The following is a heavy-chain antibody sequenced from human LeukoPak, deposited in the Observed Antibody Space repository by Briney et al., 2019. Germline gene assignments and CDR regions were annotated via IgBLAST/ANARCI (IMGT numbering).Heavy chain of an antibody. CDR2: ISYSGST. V-gene: IGHV4-59*01. D-gene: IGHD6-13*01. CDR3: ARGQYSGSWSYYFDY. CDR1: GGSISSYY. J-gene: IGHJ4*02. Sequence: SETLSLTCTVSGGSISSYYWNWIRLPPGKGLEWIGYISYSGSTNYNPSLKSRVTISLDTSKNQFSLQLSSVTAADTAVYYCARGQYSGSWSYYFDYWGQGTLVTASS.